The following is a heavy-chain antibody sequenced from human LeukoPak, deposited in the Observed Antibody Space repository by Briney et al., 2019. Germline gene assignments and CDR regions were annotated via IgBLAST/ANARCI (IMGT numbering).Heavy chain of an antibody. J-gene: IGHJ3*02. CDR1: GYTFINYN. CDR2: ISAYNGDT. CDR3: ARDVFEGFGERVIDAFDI. V-gene: IGHV1-18*01. Sequence: GASVKVSCKASGYTFINYNIAWVRQAPGQGLEWMGWISAYNGDTNYGQKVQGRVAMTTDTSTRTAYMELRGLRSDDTAVYYCARDVFEGFGERVIDAFDIWDQGTLVTVSS. D-gene: IGHD3-10*01.